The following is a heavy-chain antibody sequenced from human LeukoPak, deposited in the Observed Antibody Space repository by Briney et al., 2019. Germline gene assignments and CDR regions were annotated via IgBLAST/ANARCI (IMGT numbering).Heavy chain of an antibody. CDR2: ISWNSNNI. D-gene: IGHD5-12*01. CDR3: AKAYIGYDPYYSYYYGMDV. CDR1: GFSFKNYA. Sequence: GGSLRLSCAASGFSFKNYAMHWVRQVPGKGLEWVSGISWNSNNIGYADSVKGRFIISGDNAKNSLYQQMNSLRAEDTALYYCAKAYIGYDPYYSYYYGMDVWGQGTTVTVSS. J-gene: IGHJ6*02. V-gene: IGHV3-9*01.